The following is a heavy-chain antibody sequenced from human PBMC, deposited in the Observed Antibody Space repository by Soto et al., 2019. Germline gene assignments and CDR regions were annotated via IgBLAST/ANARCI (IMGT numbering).Heavy chain of an antibody. D-gene: IGHD1-26*01. CDR2: ISGSGGST. J-gene: IGHJ3*02. CDR3: AIVGATVDAFDI. Sequence: GGSLRLSCAASGFNFSSYAMSLVRPAPGKGLEWVSAISGSGGSTYYADSVKGRFTISRDNSKNTLYLQMNSLRAEDTAVYYCAIVGATVDAFDIWGQGTMVTVSS. CDR1: GFNFSSYA. V-gene: IGHV3-23*01.